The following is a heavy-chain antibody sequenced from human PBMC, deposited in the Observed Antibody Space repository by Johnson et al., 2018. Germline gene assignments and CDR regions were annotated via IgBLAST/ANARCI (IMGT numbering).Heavy chain of an antibody. J-gene: IGHJ3*02. CDR3: AALSDGGWLGAFDI. CDR2: IVVGSGNT. V-gene: IGHV1-58*01. D-gene: IGHD3-22*01. Sequence: QLQESGPEVKKPGTSVKVSCKASGFTFTSSAVQWVRQARGQRLEWIGWIVVGSGNTNYAQKFQERVTITRDMSTSTADMERGTLRSEDTAGDYCAALSDGGWLGAFDIWGQGTMVTVSS. CDR1: GFTFTSSA.